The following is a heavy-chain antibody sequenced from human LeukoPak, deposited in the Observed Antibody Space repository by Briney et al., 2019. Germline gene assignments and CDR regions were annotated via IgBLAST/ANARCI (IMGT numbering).Heavy chain of an antibody. V-gene: IGHV3-7*01. J-gene: IGHJ3*02. CDR2: IKTHGSEK. D-gene: IGHD6-6*01. Sequence: GGSLRLSCEGSGFTFSNYWMGWVRQAPGKGLQWVANIKTHGSEKYYVDSVKGRFTISRDNAKNSLYLQMNSLRAEDTAVYYCARGYSSSSNGMGAFDIWGQGTMVTVSS. CDR1: GFTFSNYW. CDR3: ARGYSSSSNGMGAFDI.